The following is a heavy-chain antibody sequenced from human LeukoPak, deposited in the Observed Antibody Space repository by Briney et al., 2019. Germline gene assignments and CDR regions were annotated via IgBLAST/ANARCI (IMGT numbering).Heavy chain of an antibody. CDR1: GYTFTGYY. V-gene: IGHV1-2*02. Sequence: GASVKVSCTASGYTFTGYYMHWVRQAPGQGLEWMGWINPNSGGTNYAQKFQGRVTMTRDTSISTAYMELSRLRSDATAVYYCARDLSPSWFDPWGQGTLVSVSS. CDR2: INPNSGGT. J-gene: IGHJ5*02. CDR3: ARDLSPSWFDP. D-gene: IGHD2/OR15-2a*01.